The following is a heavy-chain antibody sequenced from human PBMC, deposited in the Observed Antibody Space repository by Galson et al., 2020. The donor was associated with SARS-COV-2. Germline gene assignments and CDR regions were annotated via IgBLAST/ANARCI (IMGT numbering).Heavy chain of an antibody. J-gene: IGHJ2*01. CDR3: ARRPVLMGCGPTTCPRYLEL. CDR2: ISWDSVGV. D-gene: IGHD1-26*01. V-gene: IGHV3-9*01. Sequence: GGSLRLSCAASGFSFDNYAMHWVRQPPGKGLEWVSGISWDSVGVAYAGSLRGRFTISRDNAKNSLYLQMNSLRPDDTAFYFCARRPVLMGCGPTTCPRYLELWGRGTLCAVSS. CDR1: GFSFDNYA.